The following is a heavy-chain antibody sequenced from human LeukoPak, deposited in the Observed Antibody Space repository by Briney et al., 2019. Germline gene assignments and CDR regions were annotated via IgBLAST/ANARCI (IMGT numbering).Heavy chain of an antibody. V-gene: IGHV3-30*18. Sequence: GGSLRLSCAASGLTFSSYGMHWVRQAPGKGLEWGAVISYDGSNKYYADSVKGRFTISRDNSKNTLYLQMNSLRAEDTAVYYCANSGAVGRLQNGYFQHWGQGTLVTVSS. CDR3: ANSGAVGRLQNGYFQH. CDR1: GLTFSSYG. D-gene: IGHD4-11*01. CDR2: ISYDGSNK. J-gene: IGHJ1*01.